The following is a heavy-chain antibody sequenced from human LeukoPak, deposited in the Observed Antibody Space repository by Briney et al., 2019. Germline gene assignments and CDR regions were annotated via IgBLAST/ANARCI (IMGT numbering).Heavy chain of an antibody. CDR1: GGSISSGDYY. V-gene: IGHV4-30-4*01. J-gene: IGHJ4*02. Sequence: PSETLSLTCTVSGGSISSGDYYWSWIRQPPGKGLEWIGYIYYSGSTYYNPSLKSRVTISVDTSKNQFSLKLSSVTAADTAVYYCARDQFGEDYGGNGIDYWGQGTLVTVSS. CDR2: IYYSGST. CDR3: ARDQFGEDYGGNGIDY. D-gene: IGHD4-23*01.